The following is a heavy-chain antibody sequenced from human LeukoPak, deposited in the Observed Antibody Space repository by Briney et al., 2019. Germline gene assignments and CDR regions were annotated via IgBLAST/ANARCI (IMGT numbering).Heavy chain of an antibody. D-gene: IGHD5-12*01. V-gene: IGHV3-48*04. Sequence: SGGSLRLSCAASGFTFSSYSMNWVRQAPGKGLEWVSYSTIYYADSVKGRFTISRDNAKNSLYLEMSSLRVEDTAVYYCVRAFGGYDSQRFYYNMDVWGKGTTVTVSS. CDR2: STI. J-gene: IGHJ6*03. CDR3: VRAFGGYDSQRFYYNMDV. CDR1: GFTFSSYS.